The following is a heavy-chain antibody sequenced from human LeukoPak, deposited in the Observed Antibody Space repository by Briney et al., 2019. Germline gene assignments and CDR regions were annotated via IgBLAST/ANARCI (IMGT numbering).Heavy chain of an antibody. J-gene: IGHJ5*02. CDR1: GFTFSSYG. D-gene: IGHD1-7*01. Sequence: GGSLRLSCAASGFTFSSYGMHWVRQAPGKGLEWVAVIWYDGSNKYYADSVKGRFTISRDSSKNTLYLQMNSLRAEDTAVYYCAKGGPGTTRRHWFDPWGQGTLVTVSS. CDR3: AKGGPGTTRRHWFDP. CDR2: IWYDGSNK. V-gene: IGHV3-33*06.